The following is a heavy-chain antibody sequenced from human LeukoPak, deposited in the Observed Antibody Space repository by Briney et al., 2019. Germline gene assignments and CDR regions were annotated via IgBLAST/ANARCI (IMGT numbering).Heavy chain of an antibody. CDR2: IYSGGST. CDR1: GFTVSSNY. CDR3: ARVTRPHYYYYGMDV. Sequence: PGGSLRLSCAASGFTVSSNYMSWVRQAPGKGLGWGSVIYSGGSTYYADSVKGRFTISRHNSKNTLYLQMNSLRAEDTAVYYCARVTRPHYYYYGMDVWGQGTTVTVSS. J-gene: IGHJ6*02. V-gene: IGHV3-53*04. D-gene: IGHD2-15*01.